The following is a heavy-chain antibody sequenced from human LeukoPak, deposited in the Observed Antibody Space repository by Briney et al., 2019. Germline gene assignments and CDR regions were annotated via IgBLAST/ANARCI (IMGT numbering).Heavy chain of an antibody. CDR3: ARDRRYYDSSGYSSY. J-gene: IGHJ4*01. CDR1: GGTFSSYA. CDR2: IIPIFGTA. D-gene: IGHD3-22*01. Sequence: SVKVSCKASGGTFSSYAISWVRQAPGQGLEWMGGIIPIFGTANYAQKFQGRVTITADESTSTAYMEMRSLRSDDTAVYYCARDRRYYDSSGYSSYWGHGTLVTVSS. V-gene: IGHV1-69*13.